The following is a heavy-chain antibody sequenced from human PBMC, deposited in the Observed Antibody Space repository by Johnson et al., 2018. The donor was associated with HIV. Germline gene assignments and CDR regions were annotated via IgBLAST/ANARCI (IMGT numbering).Heavy chain of an antibody. CDR2: ISYDGSNK. V-gene: IGHV3-30*18. Sequence: QVQLVESGGGVVQPGRSLRLSCAASGFTFSSYGMHWVRQAPGKGLDWVAVISYDGSNKYYADSVKGRFTISRDNSKNTLYLQMNSLRAEDTAVYYCAKGTLYSSSSRAFDIWGQGTMVTVSS. J-gene: IGHJ3*02. D-gene: IGHD6-6*01. CDR3: AKGTLYSSSSRAFDI. CDR1: GFTFSSYG.